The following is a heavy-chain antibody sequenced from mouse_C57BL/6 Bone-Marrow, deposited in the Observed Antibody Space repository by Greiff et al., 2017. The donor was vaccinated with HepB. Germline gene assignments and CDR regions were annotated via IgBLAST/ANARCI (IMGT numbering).Heavy chain of an antibody. CDR3: TTYYYGSQNAMDY. Sequence: GQRQQAGAERGRAGAAGEGGGAGSGFNVGDGERGGVGRRPEQGLEWIGWIDPENGDTEYASKFQGKATITADTSSNTAYLQLSSLTSEDTAVYYCTTYYYGSQNAMDYWGQGTSVTVSS. D-gene: IGHD1-1*01. J-gene: IGHJ4*01. V-gene: IGHV14-4*01. CDR2: IDPENGDT. CDR1: GFNVGDGE.